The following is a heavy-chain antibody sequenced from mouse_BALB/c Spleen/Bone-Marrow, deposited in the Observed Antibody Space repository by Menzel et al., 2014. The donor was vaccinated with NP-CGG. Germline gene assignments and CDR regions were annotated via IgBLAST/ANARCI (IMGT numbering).Heavy chain of an antibody. V-gene: IGHV1-62-2*01. CDR2: FYPGSGSI. D-gene: IGHD2-3*01. J-gene: IGHJ2*01. CDR3: ARHEGGEMGFDY. Sequence: QVQLQQPGAGLVKPGASVKLSCKASGYTFTEYIIHWVKQRSGQGLEWIGRFYPGSGSIRYNEKFKDKATLTADKSSSTVYMELSRLTSEDSAVYFCARHEGGEMGFDYWGQGTTLTVSS. CDR1: GYTFTEYI.